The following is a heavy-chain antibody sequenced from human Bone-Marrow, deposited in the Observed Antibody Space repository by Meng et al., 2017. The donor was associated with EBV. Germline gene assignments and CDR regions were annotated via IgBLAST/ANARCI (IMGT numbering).Heavy chain of an antibody. CDR1: GGSVSSGSYY. Sequence: QAQPTESGRGLGKPSGNLSRTCTVSGGSVSSGSYYWSWIRQPPGKGLEWIGYIYYSGSTNYNPSPKSRVTISVDTSKNQFSLKLSSVTAADTAVYYCARERDGYNYSWFDPWGQGTLVTVSS. CDR3: ARERDGYNYSWFDP. J-gene: IGHJ5*02. V-gene: IGHV4-61*01. CDR2: IYYSGST. D-gene: IGHD5-24*01.